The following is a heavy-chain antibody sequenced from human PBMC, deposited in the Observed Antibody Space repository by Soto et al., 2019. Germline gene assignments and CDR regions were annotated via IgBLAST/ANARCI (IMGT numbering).Heavy chain of an antibody. J-gene: IGHJ5*02. CDR3: ARAFWSVYCVEWPANWFDP. D-gene: IGHD3-3*01. CDR2: IYYSGST. V-gene: IGHV4-59*12. CDR1: GGSISSYY. Sequence: SETLSLTCSVSGGSISSYYWGWIRQPPGKGLEWIGYIYYSGSTNYNASLTSRVTISVDTSKNQFSLKLSSVTAADTAVDYCARAFWSVYCVEWPANWFDPGSQRSPVTVSS.